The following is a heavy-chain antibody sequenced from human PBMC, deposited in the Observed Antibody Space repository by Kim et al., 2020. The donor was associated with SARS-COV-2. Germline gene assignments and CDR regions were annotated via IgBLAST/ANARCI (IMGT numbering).Heavy chain of an antibody. Sequence: SETLSLTCTVSGGSISSGDYYWSWIRQPPGKGLEWIGYIYYSGSTYYNPSLKSRVTISVDTSKNQFSLKLSSVTAADTAVYYCARGVYYDSSGYYYWGQGTLVTVSS. J-gene: IGHJ4*02. CDR1: GGSISSGDYY. D-gene: IGHD3-22*01. CDR3: ARGVYYDSSGYYY. CDR2: IYYSGST. V-gene: IGHV4-30-4*01.